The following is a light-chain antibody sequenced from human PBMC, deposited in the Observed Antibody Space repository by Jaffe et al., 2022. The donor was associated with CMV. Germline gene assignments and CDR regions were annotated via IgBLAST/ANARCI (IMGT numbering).Light chain of an antibody. J-gene: IGKJ2*01. Sequence: EIVMTQSPATLSVSPGERATLSCRASQSVSSTLAWYQQKPGQAPRLLMYGASTRATGIPARFSGSGSGTEFTLTISSLQSEDFAVYYCQQYHNWPYTFGQGTKLEIK. CDR3: QQYHNWPYT. CDR2: GAS. CDR1: QSVSST. V-gene: IGKV3-15*01.